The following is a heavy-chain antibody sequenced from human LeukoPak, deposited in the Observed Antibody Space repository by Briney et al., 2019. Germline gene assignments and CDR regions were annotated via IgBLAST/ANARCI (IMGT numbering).Heavy chain of an antibody. CDR1: GGSISSGDYY. CDR2: IYYSGCT. V-gene: IGHV4-30-4*01. D-gene: IGHD2-15*01. Sequence: SETLSLTCTVSGGSISSGDYYWSWIRQPPGKGLEWIGYIYYSGCTYYNPSLKSRVTMSVETSKNQFSLKLSSVTAADTAVYYCGRSLAANVIDYWGQGTLVTVSS. J-gene: IGHJ4*02. CDR3: GRSLAANVIDY.